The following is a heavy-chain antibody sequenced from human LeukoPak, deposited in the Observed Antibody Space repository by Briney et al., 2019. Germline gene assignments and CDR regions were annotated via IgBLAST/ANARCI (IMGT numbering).Heavy chain of an antibody. D-gene: IGHD2-2*01. V-gene: IGHV3-74*01. CDR2: INSDGSST. J-gene: IGHJ6*02. Sequence: PGGSRRLSCAASGFTFSGYWMLWVRQAPGQGLVWVSRINSDGSSTSHADSVKGRFTISRDNAKSTLYLQMNSLRSEDTAVYYCARGPQRGAAANYYGMDVWGQGTTVTVSS. CDR1: GFTFSGYW. CDR3: ARGPQRGAAANYYGMDV.